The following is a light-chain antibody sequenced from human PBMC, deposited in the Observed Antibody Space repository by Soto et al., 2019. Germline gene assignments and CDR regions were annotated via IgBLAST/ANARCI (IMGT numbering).Light chain of an antibody. Sequence: QYALTQPPSESGSPGQSVTISCSGTSSDVGAYNYVSWYQQHPGKVPKLMVYEVNKRPSGVPDRFSGSKSGNTASLTVSGLQAEDEADYYCTSYAGGNNVFGTGTKVTVL. CDR1: SSDVGAYNY. CDR2: EVN. CDR3: TSYAGGNNV. V-gene: IGLV2-8*01. J-gene: IGLJ1*01.